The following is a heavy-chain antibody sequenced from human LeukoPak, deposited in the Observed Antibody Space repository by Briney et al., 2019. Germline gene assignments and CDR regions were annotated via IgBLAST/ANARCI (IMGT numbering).Heavy chain of an antibody. CDR2: IYRDVGT. CDR1: GCTVSRDY. V-gene: IGHV3-66*02. J-gene: IGHJ6*02. Sequence: PGGSLRLSCAASGCTVSRDYMSRVRQAPGRGLEWVSTIYRDVGTYYADSVKGRFTISRDDSKNTVYLQLNSVTPEDTAVYYCGRDPGHPNGVGVWGHGTTVTISS. D-gene: IGHD3-10*01. CDR3: GRDPGHPNGVGV.